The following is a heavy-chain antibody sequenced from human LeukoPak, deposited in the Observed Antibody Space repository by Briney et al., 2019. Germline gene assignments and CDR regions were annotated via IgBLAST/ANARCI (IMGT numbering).Heavy chain of an antibody. J-gene: IGHJ4*02. CDR2: INTAGTIT. CDR1: GFTFSKYW. D-gene: IGHD6-19*01. V-gene: IGHV3-74*01. CDR3: ATKQWLAPPPDS. Sequence: PGGSLRLSCAASGFTFSKYWMLWVRQAPGKGLESVSRINTAGTITTNADSVKRRFTLSRDNADNTKFLQMNSVRDEDTAVYYCATKQWLAPPPDSWGQGTPVTVS.